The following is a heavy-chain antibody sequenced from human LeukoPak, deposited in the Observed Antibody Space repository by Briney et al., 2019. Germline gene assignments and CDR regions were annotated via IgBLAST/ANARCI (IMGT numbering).Heavy chain of an antibody. CDR3: ARARGTRGLIVVITASDY. V-gene: IGHV4-39*01. Sequence: SETLSLTCTVSGGSISSGTYYWGWIRRPPGKGLEWIGNNYYSGSTYYNPSLKSRVTISVDSSKNQFSLKLSSVTAADTAVYYCARARGTRGLIVVITASDYWGQGTLVTVSS. J-gene: IGHJ4*02. CDR2: NYYSGST. CDR1: GGSISSGTYY. D-gene: IGHD3-22*01.